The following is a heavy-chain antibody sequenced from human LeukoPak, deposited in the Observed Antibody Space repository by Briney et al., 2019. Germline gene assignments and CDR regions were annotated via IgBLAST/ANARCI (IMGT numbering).Heavy chain of an antibody. J-gene: IGHJ4*02. V-gene: IGHV4-59*01. CDR3: ARDYDY. Sequence: PSGTLSLTCTVSGGSIRPYYWSWIRQPPGKGLEWIGYIYYSGTTNYNPSLKSRVTISVDTSKNQFSLKLSSVTAADTAVYYCARDYDYWGQGTLVTVSS. CDR1: GGSIRPYY. CDR2: IYYSGTT.